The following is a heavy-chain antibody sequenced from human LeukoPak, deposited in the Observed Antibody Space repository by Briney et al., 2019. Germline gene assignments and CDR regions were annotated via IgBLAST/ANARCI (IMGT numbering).Heavy chain of an antibody. CDR1: GFTFSSYA. V-gene: IGHV3-30-3*01. CDR2: ISYDGSNK. Sequence: PGRSLRLSCAASGFTFSSYAMHWVHQAPGKGLEWVAVISYDGSNKYYADSVEGRFTISRDNSKNTLYLQMNSLRAEDTAVYYCARGPITMIVVLGTWGQGTLVTVSS. CDR3: ARGPITMIVVLGT. D-gene: IGHD3-22*01. J-gene: IGHJ5*02.